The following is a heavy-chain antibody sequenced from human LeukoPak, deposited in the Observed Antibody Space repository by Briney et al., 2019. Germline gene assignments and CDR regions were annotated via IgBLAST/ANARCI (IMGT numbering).Heavy chain of an antibody. CDR3: ARIPPWLPNHFDY. Sequence: PGGSLRLSCAASGFTFSSYSMNWVRQAPGNGLEWVSSISSSSSYIYYADSVKGRFTISRDNAKNSLYLQMNSLRAEDTAVYYCARIPPWLPNHFDYWGQGTLVTVSS. J-gene: IGHJ4*02. CDR1: GFTFSSYS. D-gene: IGHD5-18*01. V-gene: IGHV3-21*01. CDR2: ISSSSSYI.